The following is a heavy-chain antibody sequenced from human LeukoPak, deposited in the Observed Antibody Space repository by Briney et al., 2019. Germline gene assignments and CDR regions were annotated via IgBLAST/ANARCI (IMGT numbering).Heavy chain of an antibody. CDR2: FDPEDGET. CDR1: GYTFPSYF. Sequence: ASVKVSCKASGYTFPSYFMHWVRQAPGQGLEWMGGFDPEDGETIYAQKFQGRVTMTEDTSTDTAYMELSSLRSEDTAVYYCATDRITMVRGVIRYYYYGMDVWGQGTTVTVSS. V-gene: IGHV1-24*01. D-gene: IGHD3-10*01. J-gene: IGHJ6*02. CDR3: ATDRITMVRGVIRYYYYGMDV.